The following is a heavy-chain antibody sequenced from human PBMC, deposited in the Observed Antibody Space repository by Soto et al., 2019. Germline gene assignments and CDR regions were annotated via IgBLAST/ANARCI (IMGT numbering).Heavy chain of an antibody. CDR3: ARGDYDSRGQSNTFDI. D-gene: IGHD3-22*01. Sequence: SETLSLTCTVSGASIFSSYWSWIRQSPGKGLEWIGYVYYSGSTNYNPSLKSRVTLSVDTSKNQFSLNLSSVTAANTAVYYCARGDYDSRGQSNTFDIWGQGTMVTVSS. V-gene: IGHV4-59*01. CDR1: GASIFSSY. CDR2: VYYSGST. J-gene: IGHJ3*02.